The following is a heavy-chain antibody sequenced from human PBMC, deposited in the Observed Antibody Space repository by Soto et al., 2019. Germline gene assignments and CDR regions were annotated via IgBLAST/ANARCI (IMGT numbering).Heavy chain of an antibody. V-gene: IGHV3-23*01. CDR1: GFTFSSYA. Sequence: GGSLRLSCAASGFTFSSYAMSWVRQAPGKGLEWVSAISGSGGSTYYADSVKGRFTISRDNSKNTLYLQMNSLRAEDTAVYYCAKGKEEVRVPYYYYMDVWGKGTTVTVSS. J-gene: IGHJ6*03. CDR2: ISGSGGST. CDR3: AKGKEEVRVPYYYYMDV.